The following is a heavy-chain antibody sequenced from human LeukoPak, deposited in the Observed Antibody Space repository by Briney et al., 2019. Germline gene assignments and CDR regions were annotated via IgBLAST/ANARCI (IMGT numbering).Heavy chain of an antibody. D-gene: IGHD3-16*01. CDR3: AKDYGGGYFDY. Sequence: GGSLRLSCVVSRFTFSRYWMAWVRQAPGKGPEWVAQIKEDGSEKYYMDFVGGRFTISRDNAKNSLYLQINSLRVEDTAVYYCAKDYGGGYFDYWGQGTLVTVSS. CDR2: IKEDGSEK. V-gene: IGHV3-7*01. J-gene: IGHJ4*02. CDR1: RFTFSRYW.